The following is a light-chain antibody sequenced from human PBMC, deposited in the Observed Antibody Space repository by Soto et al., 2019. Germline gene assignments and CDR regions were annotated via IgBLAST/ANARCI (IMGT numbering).Light chain of an antibody. CDR1: TGPVTSGHY. V-gene: IGLV7-46*01. CDR2: DTN. J-gene: IGLJ1*01. Sequence: QAVVTQEPSLTVSPGGTVTLTCGSSTGPVTSGHYPYWFQQKPGQAPRTLIYDTNNKHSWTPARFSGSLLGGKAALTLSGAQPEFAAENYCPLSFSGARRLFGTGPKLTAL. CDR3: PLSFSGARRL.